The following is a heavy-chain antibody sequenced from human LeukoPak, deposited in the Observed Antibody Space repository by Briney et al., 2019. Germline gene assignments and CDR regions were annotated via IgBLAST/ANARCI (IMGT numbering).Heavy chain of an antibody. CDR2: IYSDGSA. CDR1: EFTFTSYW. V-gene: IGHV3-66*01. CDR3: ARFEDNWNVGVFDI. Sequence: GGSLRLSCAASEFTFTSYWMTWVRQAPGKGLEGVSIIYSDGSAYYADSVKGRFTISRENSKNTLYCQMNSLRAEETAVYYCARFEDNWNVGVFDIWGQGTMVTVSS. J-gene: IGHJ3*02. D-gene: IGHD1-20*01.